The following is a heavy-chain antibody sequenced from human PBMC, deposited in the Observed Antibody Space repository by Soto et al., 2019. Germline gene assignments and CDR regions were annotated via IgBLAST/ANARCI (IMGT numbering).Heavy chain of an antibody. D-gene: IGHD1-26*01. Sequence: PSQTLSLTCAISGDSVSSNSAAWNWIRQSPSRGLEWLGRTYYRSKWYNDYAVSVKSRITINPDTSKNQFSLQLNSVTPGNPAGYYCERDHYGELYHYLNNVMXVGGKGTPLTVSS. J-gene: IGHJ6*04. CDR1: GDSVSSNSAA. CDR2: TYYRSKWYN. V-gene: IGHV6-1*01. CDR3: ERDHYGELYHYLNNVMXV.